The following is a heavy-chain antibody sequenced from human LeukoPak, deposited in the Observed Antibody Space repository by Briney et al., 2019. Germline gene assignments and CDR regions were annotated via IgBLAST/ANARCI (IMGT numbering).Heavy chain of an antibody. CDR1: GFTFSSYA. J-gene: IGHJ4*02. Sequence: GGSLRLSCAASGFTFSSYAMHWVRQAPGKGLEWVAVISYDGSNKYYADSVKGRFTISRDNSKNTLYLQMNSLRAEDTAVYYCARDICGGDCYSAYYYWGQGTLVTVSS. CDR2: ISYDGSNK. CDR3: ARDICGGDCYSAYYY. D-gene: IGHD2-21*02. V-gene: IGHV3-30*01.